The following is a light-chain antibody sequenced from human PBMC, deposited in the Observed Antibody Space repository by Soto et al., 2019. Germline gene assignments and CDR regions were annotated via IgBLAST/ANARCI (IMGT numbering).Light chain of an antibody. CDR1: SSDGGGVNY. V-gene: IGLV2-14*03. J-gene: IGLJ1*01. CDR3: NSYTSSSTYV. Sequence: QSVRTRAASVSGSPGHASTISCTGTSSDGGGVNYVSCDQQHPAKAPKLMIYDVTNRPSGVSYRFSGSKSGNTASLTISGLQAEAEADYYCNSYTSSSTYVFGTGTKVTV. CDR2: DVT.